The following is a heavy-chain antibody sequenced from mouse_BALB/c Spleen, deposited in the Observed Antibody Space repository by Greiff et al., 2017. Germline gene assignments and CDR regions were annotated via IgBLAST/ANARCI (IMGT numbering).Heavy chain of an antibody. CDR3: ARDNYGYDWFAY. D-gene: IGHD1-2*01. J-gene: IGHJ3*01. V-gene: IGHV5-4*02. Sequence: EVHLVESGGGLVKPGGSLKLSCAASGFTFSDYYMYWVRQTPEKRLEWVATISDGGSYTYYPDSVKGRFTISRDNAKNNLYLQMSSLKSEDTAMYYCARDNYGYDWFAYWGQGTLVTVSA. CDR1: GFTFSDYY. CDR2: ISDGGSYT.